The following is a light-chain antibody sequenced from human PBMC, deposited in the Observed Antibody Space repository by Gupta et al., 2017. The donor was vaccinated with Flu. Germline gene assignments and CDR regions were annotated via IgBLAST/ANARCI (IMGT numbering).Light chain of an antibody. J-gene: IGLJ2*01. CDR2: EVR. CDR3: SSYAGSNNWAV. Sequence: QSALTQAHSASVSLGQSVPISCNGTSDDVGGYDYVSWYQHHPGKAPRLIIFEVRKRPSGVPDRFSGSKSGNTASLTVSGLQAEDEADYYCSSYAGSNNWAVFGGGTKLTVL. CDR1: SDDVGGYDY. V-gene: IGLV2-8*01.